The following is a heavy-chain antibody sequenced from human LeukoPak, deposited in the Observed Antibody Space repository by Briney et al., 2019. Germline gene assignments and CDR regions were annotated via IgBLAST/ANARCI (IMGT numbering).Heavy chain of an antibody. CDR1: GFTFSSYS. CDR2: ISSSSSTI. V-gene: IGHV3-48*01. CDR3: ARLFLYAVTGTGRIDWYFDL. Sequence: GGSLRLSCAASGFTFSSYSMNWVRQAPGKGLEWVSYISSSSSTIYYADSVKGRFTISRDNAKKSLYLQMNSLRAGDTAVYYCARLFLYAVTGTGRIDWYFDLWGRGTLVTVSS. D-gene: IGHD6-19*01. J-gene: IGHJ2*01.